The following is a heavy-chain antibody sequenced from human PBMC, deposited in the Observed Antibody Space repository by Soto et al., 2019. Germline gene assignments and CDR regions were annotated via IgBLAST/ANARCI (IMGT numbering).Heavy chain of an antibody. V-gene: IGHV1-46*01. Sequence: QVQLMQSGAEVKKPGASVKVSCKASGDTFTNYYIHWVRQAPGQGLEWMGTVNPSGGHTTYAQHSLARATATRDTATFTLYIESTSMTSNDTTVYYCEIVGHVVVVTAALDYWGQGTRVTVSS. CDR2: VNPSGGHT. J-gene: IGHJ4*02. CDR1: GDTFTNYY. D-gene: IGHD2-21*02. CDR3: EIVGHVVVVTAALDY.